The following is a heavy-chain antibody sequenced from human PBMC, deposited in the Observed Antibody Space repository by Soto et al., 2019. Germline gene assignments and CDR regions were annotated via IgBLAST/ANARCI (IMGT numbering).Heavy chain of an antibody. CDR2: INPTSSTT. D-gene: IGHD6-13*01. Sequence: ASVKVSCRASEYTFTTYSLHWVRQAPGQGLEWMGIINPTSSTTSDAQKFQGRVTMTRDMSTSTVYMELSSLRSEDTAVYYCARDLYSSSWYVRAFDMWGQGTMVTVSS. CDR1: EYTFTTYS. CDR3: ARDLYSSSWYVRAFDM. V-gene: IGHV1-46*03. J-gene: IGHJ3*02.